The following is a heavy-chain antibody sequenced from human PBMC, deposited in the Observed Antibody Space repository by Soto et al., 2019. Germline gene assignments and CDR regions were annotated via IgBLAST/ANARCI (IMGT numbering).Heavy chain of an antibody. CDR1: GYSFRSYD. CDR3: ARLRVPADWLDP. V-gene: IGHV1-8*02. Sequence: ASVKVSCKXSGYSFRSYDITWVRQAPGQGLEWMGWVHPETGSTGYAQRFQGRVSMTSDTSRNTTYMELSDLRVEDTAVYYCARLRVPADWLDPWGQGTLVTVSS. J-gene: IGHJ5*02. CDR2: VHPETGST.